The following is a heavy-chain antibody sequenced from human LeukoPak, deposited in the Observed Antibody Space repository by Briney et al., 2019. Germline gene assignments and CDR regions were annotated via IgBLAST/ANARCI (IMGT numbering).Heavy chain of an antibody. CDR3: AREIPESYYFDY. J-gene: IGHJ4*02. CDR1: GYTFTNYY. V-gene: IGHV1-46*03. D-gene: IGHD1-14*01. Sequence: ASVTVSCKSSGYTFTNYYIHWVRQAPGQGLEWMGIIKLGGSTTTYTQKIQYTQKFQDRVTMTWDTSTSTAYMDLSSLRSEDAAVYYCAREIPESYYFDYWGQGTLVTVSS. CDR2: IKLGGSTT.